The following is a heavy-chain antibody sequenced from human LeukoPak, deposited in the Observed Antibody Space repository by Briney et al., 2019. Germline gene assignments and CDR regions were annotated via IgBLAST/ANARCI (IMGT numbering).Heavy chain of an antibody. CDR2: INPNSGGT. Sequence: ASVKDSCMASGYTFTGYYMHWVRQAPGQGLAWMGWINPNSGGTNYAQKFQGRVTMTRDTSISTAYMELSRLRSDDTAVYYCWLWLDDESFDYWGQGTLVTVSS. CDR1: GYTFTGYY. J-gene: IGHJ4*02. V-gene: IGHV1-2*02. D-gene: IGHD6-19*01. CDR3: WLWLDDESFDY.